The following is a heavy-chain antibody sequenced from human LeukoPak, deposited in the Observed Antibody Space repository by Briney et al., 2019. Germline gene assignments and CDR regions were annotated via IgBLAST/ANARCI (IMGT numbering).Heavy chain of an antibody. CDR2: ISRNGGNT. Sequence: PGGSLRLSCSASGFTFSSNGMHWVRQPPGKGLEYVSDISRNGGNTYYADSVKGRFTISRDNSKNTVYLQMSSLRADDTAAYYCVKGRPIDYWGQGTLVTVSS. CDR3: VKGRPIDY. V-gene: IGHV3-64D*06. J-gene: IGHJ4*02. CDR1: GFTFSSNG.